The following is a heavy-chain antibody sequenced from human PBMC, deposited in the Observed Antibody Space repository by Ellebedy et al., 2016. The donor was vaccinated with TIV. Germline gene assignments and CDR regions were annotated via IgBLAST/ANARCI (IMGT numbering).Heavy chain of an antibody. D-gene: IGHD4-17*01. CDR2: IYQDGSVQ. CDR3: ARRGSYGDYAVQVNSWFDP. CDR1: GFSFRSYW. V-gene: IGHV3-7*01. Sequence: GESLKISCAASGFSFRSYWMSWVRQAPGKGLEWVANIYQDGSVQYYVDSVKGRFTISRDNANKSLFLQMNSLRVEDTAVYYCARRGSYGDYAVQVNSWFDPWGQGTLVTVSS. J-gene: IGHJ5*02.